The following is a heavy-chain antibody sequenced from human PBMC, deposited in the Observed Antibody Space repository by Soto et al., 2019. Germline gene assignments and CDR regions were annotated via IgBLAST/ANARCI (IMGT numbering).Heavy chain of an antibody. CDR3: VRSPNYYYYGFDV. J-gene: IGHJ6*02. Sequence: PSETLSLTCTVSGGSVSSGDYFWSWLRQSPGKRLEWIAYIYYSGSTNYNPSLKSRATISVDTSKSQVSLTLTSMTAADAALYYFVRSPNYYYYGFDVWGQGTAVTVS. V-gene: IGHV4-61*08. CDR2: IYYSGST. D-gene: IGHD3-10*01. CDR1: GGSVSSGDYF.